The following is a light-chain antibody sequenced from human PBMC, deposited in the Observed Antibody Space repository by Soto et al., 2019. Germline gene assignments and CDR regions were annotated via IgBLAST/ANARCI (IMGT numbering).Light chain of an antibody. CDR2: GNS. CDR3: QSYASSLSVV. J-gene: IGLJ2*01. V-gene: IGLV1-40*01. Sequence: QSVLTQPPSVSGAPGQRVTISCTGSSSNIGACYDVPWYQQLPGTAPKLLIYGNSNRPSGVPDRFSGSKSGTSASLAITGLQAEDEADYYCQSYASSLSVVFGGGTKVTVL. CDR1: SSNIGACYD.